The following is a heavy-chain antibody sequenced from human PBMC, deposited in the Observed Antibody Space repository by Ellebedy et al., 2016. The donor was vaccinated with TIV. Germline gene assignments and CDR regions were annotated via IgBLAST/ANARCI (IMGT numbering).Heavy chain of an antibody. CDR3: ARDLFGGVTADY. CDR1: GYPFTAYY. Sequence: ASVKVSXKASGYPFTAYYIHWLRQAPGQGLEWMGIINPSGGRTSYAQKFQGRVTMTRDTSTSTVYMELSSLRSEDTAVYYCARDLFGGVTADYWGQGTLVTVSS. D-gene: IGHD3-16*01. J-gene: IGHJ4*02. CDR2: INPSGGRT. V-gene: IGHV1-46*01.